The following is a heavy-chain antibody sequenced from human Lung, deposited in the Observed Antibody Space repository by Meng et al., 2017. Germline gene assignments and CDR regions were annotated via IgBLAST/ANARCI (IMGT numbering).Heavy chain of an antibody. J-gene: IGHJ4*02. CDR2: IYDGGNT. CDR3: ARVKYSSSWYLDF. Sequence: RLQRKASGPGLVKPSGTHSLTGPVSGGSTSSSSYYWGWIRQPPGKGLEWIGSIYDGGNTYYNPSLQSRVSISVDTSKNQFSLKLRSVTAADTAVYYCARVKYSSSWYLDFWGQGALVTVSS. D-gene: IGHD6-13*01. CDR1: GGSTSSSSYY. V-gene: IGHV4-39*06.